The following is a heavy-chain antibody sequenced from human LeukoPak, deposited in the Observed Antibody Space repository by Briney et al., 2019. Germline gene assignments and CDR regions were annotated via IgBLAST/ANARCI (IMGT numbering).Heavy chain of an antibody. D-gene: IGHD6-19*01. CDR3: ANARSSGWYESDY. V-gene: IGHV3-23*01. CDR2: ISGSGSST. J-gene: IGHJ4*02. Sequence: PGGSLRLSCAASGFTFSSYAMSWVRQAPGKGLEWVSAISGSGSSTYYAGSVRGRFTTSRDNSKRTVYLQMNSLRAEDTAVYYCANARSSGWYESDYWGQGTMVTVSS. CDR1: GFTFSSYA.